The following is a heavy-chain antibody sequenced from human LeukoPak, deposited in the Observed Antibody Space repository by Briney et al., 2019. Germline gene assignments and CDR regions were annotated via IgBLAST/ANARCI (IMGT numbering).Heavy chain of an antibody. CDR3: ARDFCSGGSCYIEFDY. Sequence: ASVKVSCKASGYTFTSYYMHWVRQAPGQGLEWMGIINPSGGSTSYAQKFQGRVTMTRDTSTSTVYMELSSLRSEDTAVYYCARDFCSGGSCYIEFDYWGQGTQVTVSS. CDR2: INPSGGST. CDR1: GYTFTSYY. J-gene: IGHJ4*02. V-gene: IGHV1-46*01. D-gene: IGHD2-15*01.